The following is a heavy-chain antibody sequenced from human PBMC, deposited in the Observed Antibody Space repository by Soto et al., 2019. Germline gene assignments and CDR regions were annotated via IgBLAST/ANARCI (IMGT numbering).Heavy chain of an antibody. CDR3: ARDGSSSWYKRDYYYYYMDV. CDR1: GYTFTSCC. J-gene: IGHJ6*03. V-gene: IGHV1-2*04. D-gene: IGHD6-13*01. Sequence: ASVRVSCDASGYTFTSCCRSCVRQAPGQGLEWLGWINPNSGGTNYAQKFQVWVTMTRDTSISTAYMELSRLRSDDTAVYYCARDGSSSWYKRDYYYYYMDVWGKGTTVTVSS. CDR2: INPNSGGT.